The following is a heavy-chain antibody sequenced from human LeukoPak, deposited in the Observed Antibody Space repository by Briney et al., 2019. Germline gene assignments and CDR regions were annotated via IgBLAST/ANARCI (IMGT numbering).Heavy chain of an antibody. J-gene: IGHJ4*02. CDR1: GGSISFYY. D-gene: IGHD5-24*01. Sequence: SETLSLTCTVSGGSISFYYWSWIRQPPGTGLEWIGYIYYTGSANYNPSLKSRVTMSVDTSKNQFSLKLSSVTAADTAVYYCARGRDGYDNWGQGTLVTVSS. CDR2: IYYTGSA. CDR3: ARGRDGYDN. V-gene: IGHV4-59*01.